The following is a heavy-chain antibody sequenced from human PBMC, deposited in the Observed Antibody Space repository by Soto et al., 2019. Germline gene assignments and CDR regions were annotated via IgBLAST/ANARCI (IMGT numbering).Heavy chain of an antibody. CDR3: ARVPDR. CDR2: IYHSGST. Sequence: SETLSLTCAVSGGSISSGGYSWSWIRQPPGKGLEWIGYIYHSGSTNYNPSLKSRVTTSVDMSKNQFSLRLSSVTAADTAVYYCARVPDRWGQGTLVTVSS. D-gene: IGHD2-2*01. J-gene: IGHJ5*02. CDR1: GGSISSGGYS. V-gene: IGHV4-30-2*01.